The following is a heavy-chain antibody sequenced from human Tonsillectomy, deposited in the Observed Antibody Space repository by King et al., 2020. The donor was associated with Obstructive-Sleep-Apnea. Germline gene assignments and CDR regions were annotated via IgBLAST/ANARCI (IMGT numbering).Heavy chain of an antibody. Sequence: QLVQSGSEVRKPGESLKISCKTSGHTVTRDWIAWVRQKPGKGLEWMGIIFIGDSDTRYSSSFQGLPTLSFDKSINTAYLQWSSLKASDTAIYFCAGTSSAAHPMDYWGQGTPVTVSS. V-gene: IGHV5-51*01. CDR3: AGTSSAAHPMDY. CDR2: IFIGDSDT. D-gene: IGHD6-13*01. J-gene: IGHJ4*02. CDR1: GHTVTRDW.